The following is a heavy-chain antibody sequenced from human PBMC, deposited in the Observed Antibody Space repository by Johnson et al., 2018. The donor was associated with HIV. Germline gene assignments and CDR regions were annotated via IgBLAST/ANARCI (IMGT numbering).Heavy chain of an antibody. CDR2: IRYDGTEK. D-gene: IGHD1-26*01. Sequence: QVQLVESGGGVVQPGGSLRLSCAASGFTFSSYGMHWVRQAPGKGLEWVAFIRYDGTEKFYVDSVKGRFTISRDNSKNTLYLQMNSLRAEDTAVYYCAKSSSGELLYAFDIWGQGTMVTVSS. V-gene: IGHV3-30*02. CDR1: GFTFSSYG. J-gene: IGHJ3*02. CDR3: AKSSSGELLYAFDI.